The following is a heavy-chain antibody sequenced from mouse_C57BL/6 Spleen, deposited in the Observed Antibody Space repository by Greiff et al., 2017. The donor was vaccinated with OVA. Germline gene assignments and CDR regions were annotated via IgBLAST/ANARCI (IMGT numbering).Heavy chain of an antibody. J-gene: IGHJ2*01. CDR3: AGGRQFDY. CDR2: ISSGSSTI. CDR1: GFTFSDYG. V-gene: IGHV5-17*01. Sequence: DVKLQESGGGLVKPGGSLKLSCAASGFTFSDYGMHWVRQAPEKGLEWVAYISSGSSTIYYADTVKGRFTISRDNAKNTLFLQMTSLRSEDTAMYYCAGGRQFDYWGQGTTLTVSS.